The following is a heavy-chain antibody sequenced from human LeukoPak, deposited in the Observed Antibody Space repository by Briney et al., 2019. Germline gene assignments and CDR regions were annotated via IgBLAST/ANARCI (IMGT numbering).Heavy chain of an antibody. V-gene: IGHV4-38-2*01. CDR2: IYHTGRT. CDR1: TYSINSDYH. Sequence: SETLSLTCAISTYSINSDYHWAWIRQPPGKGLEWMGSIYHTGRTYYNPAHKTRVTILLDTSRNQFSLRLSSVTASNTAVYFCARHVSGNLWYFDDWGQGTLVTVSS. CDR3: ARHVSGNLWYFDD. D-gene: IGHD1-26*01. J-gene: IGHJ4*02.